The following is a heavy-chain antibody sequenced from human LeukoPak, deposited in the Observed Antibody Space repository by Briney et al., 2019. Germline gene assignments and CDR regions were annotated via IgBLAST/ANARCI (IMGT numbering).Heavy chain of an antibody. CDR3: ARIAEGLRFDY. Sequence: GGSLRLSCTASAFTSSRYWMNWVRQAPGKGLEWVAVISYDVSNKYYADSVKGRFTISRDNSNNTLYLQMNSLRPEDTAVYYCARIAEGLRFDYWGQGTLVTVSS. D-gene: IGHD5-12*01. J-gene: IGHJ4*02. CDR2: ISYDVSNK. V-gene: IGHV3-30*03. CDR1: AFTSSRYW.